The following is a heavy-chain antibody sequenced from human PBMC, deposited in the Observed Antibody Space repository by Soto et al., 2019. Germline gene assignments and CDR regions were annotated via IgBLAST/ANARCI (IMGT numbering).Heavy chain of an antibody. V-gene: IGHV1-69*02. Sequence: QVQLVQSGAEVKKPGSSVKVSCKASGGTFSSYTISWVRQAPGQGLEWMGRIIPILGIPNYAQKFQGRVTITADKSTSTAYMELSSLRSEVTAMYYCARWDDDYYGSGSYYNGTPVWGKGTTVTVS. CDR3: ARWDDDYYGSGSYYNGTPV. D-gene: IGHD3-10*01. CDR1: GGTFSSYT. J-gene: IGHJ6*03. CDR2: IIPILGIP.